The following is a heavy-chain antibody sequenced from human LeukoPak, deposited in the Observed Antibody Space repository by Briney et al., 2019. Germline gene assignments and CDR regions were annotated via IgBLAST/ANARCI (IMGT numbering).Heavy chain of an antibody. CDR3: ARSGIAAAGTSLRPPYYFDY. Sequence: GGSLRLSCAASGFTFSSYEMNWVRQAPGKGLEGVSYISSSGSTIYYADSVKGRFTISRDNAKNSLYLQMNSLRAEDTAVYYCARSGIAAAGTSLRPPYYFDYWSQGTLVTVSS. CDR1: GFTFSSYE. D-gene: IGHD6-13*01. V-gene: IGHV3-48*03. J-gene: IGHJ4*02. CDR2: ISSSGSTI.